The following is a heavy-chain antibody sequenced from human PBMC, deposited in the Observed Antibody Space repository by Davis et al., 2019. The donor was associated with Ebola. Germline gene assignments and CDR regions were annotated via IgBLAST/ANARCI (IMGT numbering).Heavy chain of an antibody. CDR2: TDWDDDN. Sequence: SGPTLVKPTQTPTLTCTFPGFSLSTTGMRVSWIRQPPGNALEWLARTDWDDDNFYSTSLKTRLTISKDTPKNQVVLTMTNMDPVDTATYYCARLGVATGYFDYWGQGTLVTVSS. J-gene: IGHJ4*02. D-gene: IGHD5-12*01. CDR3: ARLGVATGYFDY. CDR1: GFSLSTTGMR. V-gene: IGHV2-70*04.